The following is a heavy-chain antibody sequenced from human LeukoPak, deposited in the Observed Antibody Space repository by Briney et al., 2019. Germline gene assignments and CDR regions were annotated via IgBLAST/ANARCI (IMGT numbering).Heavy chain of an antibody. D-gene: IGHD3-10*01. V-gene: IGHV3-7*02. CDR2: LNQDGSER. Sequence: AGGSLRLTCAASGFTFTSYWMSWVRQTPGKGLEWVAHLNQDGSERYYVDSVKGRFTISRENAKHSLYLQMNSLRAEDTAVYYCAKCGSGSNFDYWGQGILVTVSS. CDR3: AKCGSGSNFDY. J-gene: IGHJ4*02. CDR1: GFTFTSYW.